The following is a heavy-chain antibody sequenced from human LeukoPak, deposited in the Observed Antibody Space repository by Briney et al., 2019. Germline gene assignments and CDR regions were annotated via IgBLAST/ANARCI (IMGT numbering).Heavy chain of an antibody. CDR3: ARGVDSSSWLTWFDP. CDR1: GGSISSYY. D-gene: IGHD6-13*01. V-gene: IGHV4-59*01. CDR2: IYYSGST. J-gene: IGHJ5*02. Sequence: SETLSLTCTVSGGSISSYYWSWIRQPPGKGLEWIGYIYYSGSTNYNPSLKSRVTISVDTSKNQFSLKLSSVTAADTAVYYCARGVDSSSWLTWFDPWGQGTLVTVSS.